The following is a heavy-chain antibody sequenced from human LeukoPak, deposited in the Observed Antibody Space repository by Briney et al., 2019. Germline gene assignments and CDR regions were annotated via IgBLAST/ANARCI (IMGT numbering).Heavy chain of an antibody. J-gene: IGHJ4*02. D-gene: IGHD2-8*02. Sequence: GGSLRLSCAASGFTFSSYWMSWVRQPPGKGLEWVSSIFPSGGEIHYADSVRGRFTTSRDNSKSTLSLQMNSLRAEDTAIYYCATYRQVLLPFESWGQGTLVTVSS. CDR2: IFPSGGEI. V-gene: IGHV3-23*01. CDR1: GFTFSSYW. CDR3: ATYRQVLLPFES.